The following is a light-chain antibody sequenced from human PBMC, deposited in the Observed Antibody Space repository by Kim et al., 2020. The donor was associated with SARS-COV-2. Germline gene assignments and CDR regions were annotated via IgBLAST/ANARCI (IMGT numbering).Light chain of an antibody. J-gene: IGLJ2*01. CDR3: SSYAGRQNLV. CDR2: EVN. Sequence: GQPVTISCTGTISDIGGYNFVAWYQQHPGKAPKVMIYEVNKRPSGVPDRFSGSKSGNTASLTVSGLQAEDEADYYCSSYAGRQNLVFGGGTQLTVL. V-gene: IGLV2-8*01. CDR1: ISDIGGYNF.